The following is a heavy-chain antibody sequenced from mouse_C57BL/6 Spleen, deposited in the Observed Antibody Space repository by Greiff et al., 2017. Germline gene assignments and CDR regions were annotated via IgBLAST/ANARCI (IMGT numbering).Heavy chain of an antibody. D-gene: IGHD2-12*01. J-gene: IGHJ2*01. Sequence: QVQLQQPGAELVRPGASVKLSCKASGYTFTSYWMHWVKQRPGRGLEWIGSIDPNSGGTQYNEKFKSKATLTVDKPSSTAYMQLSSLTSEDAADYCCGRLYSNDGFDYWGQGTTVTVSA. CDR1: GYTFTSYW. V-gene: IGHV1-72*01. CDR3: GRLYSNDGFDY. CDR2: IDPNSGGT.